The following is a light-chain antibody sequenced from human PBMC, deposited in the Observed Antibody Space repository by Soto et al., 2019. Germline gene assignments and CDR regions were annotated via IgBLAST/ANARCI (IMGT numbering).Light chain of an antibody. Sequence: QAVVTQEPSLTVSPGGTVTLTCGSSTGTVTTGLYPYWFQQKPGQAPRTPIYDATNKHSWTPARFSASLLGGKAALTLSGAQPEDEADYYCLLVYSGVVVFGGGTKVTVL. CDR2: DAT. CDR1: TGTVTTGLY. J-gene: IGLJ2*01. V-gene: IGLV7-46*01. CDR3: LLVYSGVVV.